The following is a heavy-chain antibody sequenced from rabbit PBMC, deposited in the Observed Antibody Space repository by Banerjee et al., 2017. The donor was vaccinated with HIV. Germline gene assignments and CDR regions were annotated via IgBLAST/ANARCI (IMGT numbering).Heavy chain of an antibody. J-gene: IGHJ4*01. Sequence: QQQLEESGGGLVKPGGTLTLTCKASGIDFSSYYYMCWVRQAPGKGLEWIACIYTSSSGSTWYASWAKGRFTISKTSSTTVTLQMTSLTVADTATYFCARSPGNAGDGGAFSLRGPGTLVTVS. CDR1: GIDFSSYYY. V-gene: IGHV1S45*01. CDR3: ARSPGNAGDGGAFSL. D-gene: IGHD4-2*01. CDR2: IYTSSSGST.